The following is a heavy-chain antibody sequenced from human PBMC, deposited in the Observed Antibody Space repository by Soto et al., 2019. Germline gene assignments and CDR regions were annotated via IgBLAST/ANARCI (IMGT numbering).Heavy chain of an antibody. Sequence: PGGSLRLSCAASGFIFTSYSMVWVRLAPGKGLEWVASISSGSDSIFYADSVKGRFTVSRDNAKNSLFLQMNNLRAEDTAAYFCARDRSADRFVQYFQHWGQGTQVTVSS. D-gene: IGHD6-19*01. CDR3: ARDRSADRFVQYFQH. CDR1: GFIFTSYS. J-gene: IGHJ1*01. CDR2: ISSGSDSI. V-gene: IGHV3-21*01.